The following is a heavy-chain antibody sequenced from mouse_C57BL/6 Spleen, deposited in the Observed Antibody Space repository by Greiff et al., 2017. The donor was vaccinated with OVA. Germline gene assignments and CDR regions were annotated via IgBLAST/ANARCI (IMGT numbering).Heavy chain of an antibody. J-gene: IGHJ4*01. CDR2: INPNNGGT. Sequence: VQLQQSGPELVKPGASVKMSCKASGYTFTDYNMHWVKQSHGKSLEWIGYINPNNGGTSYNQKFKGKATLTVNKSSSTAYMELRSLTSEDSAVYYCARKEITTVVARYAMDYWGQGTSVTVSS. D-gene: IGHD1-1*01. CDR3: ARKEITTVVARYAMDY. CDR1: GYTFTDYN. V-gene: IGHV1-22*01.